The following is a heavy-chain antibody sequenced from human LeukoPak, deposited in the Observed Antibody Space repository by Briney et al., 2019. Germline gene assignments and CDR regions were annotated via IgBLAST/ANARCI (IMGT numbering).Heavy chain of an antibody. V-gene: IGHV3-7*01. Sequence: PGGSLRLSCAASGFTFSSYWMSWVRQAPGKGLEWVANIKQDGSEKYYVDSVKGRFTISRDNAKNSLYLQMNSLRAEDTAVYYCARDLIQEVTIFGVVTFPPYAFDIWGQGTMVTVSS. D-gene: IGHD3-3*01. J-gene: IGHJ3*02. CDR1: GFTFSSYW. CDR3: ARDLIQEVTIFGVVTFPPYAFDI. CDR2: IKQDGSEK.